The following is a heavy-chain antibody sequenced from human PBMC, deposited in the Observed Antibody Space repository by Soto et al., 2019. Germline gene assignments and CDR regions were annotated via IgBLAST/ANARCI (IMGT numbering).Heavy chain of an antibody. D-gene: IGHD3-22*01. V-gene: IGHV1-69*04. CDR1: GGTFSSYT. CDR2: IIPILGIA. CDR3: ARDTSSMIASY. J-gene: IGHJ4*02. Sequence: SVKVSCKASGGTFSSYTISWVRQAPGQGLEWMGRIIPILGIANYAQKFQGRVTITADKSTSTAYMELSSLRSEDTAVYYCARDTSSMIASYWGQGTLVTVSS.